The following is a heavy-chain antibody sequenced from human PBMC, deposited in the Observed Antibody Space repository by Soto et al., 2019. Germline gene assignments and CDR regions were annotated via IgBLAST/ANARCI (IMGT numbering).Heavy chain of an antibody. D-gene: IGHD1-1*01. V-gene: IGHV1-69*02. CDR3: ARVSTGTTFDY. Sequence: QVQLVQSGAEVKKPGSSVKVSCKASGGTFSSYTISWVRQAPGQGLEWMGRIIPILGIANYAQKFQGRVTITADKSTSTAYMELSSLRCEDTAVYYCARVSTGTTFDYWGQGTLVTVSS. J-gene: IGHJ4*02. CDR1: GGTFSSYT. CDR2: IIPILGIA.